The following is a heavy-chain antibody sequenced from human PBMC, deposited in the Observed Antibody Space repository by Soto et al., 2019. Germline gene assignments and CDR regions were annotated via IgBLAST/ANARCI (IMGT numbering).Heavy chain of an antibody. D-gene: IGHD4-17*01. J-gene: IGHJ3*02. Sequence: QVQLQESGPGLVKPSQTLSLTCTVSGGSISSGGYYWSWIRQHPGKGLEWIGYIYYSGSTYYNPSLKSRVTISLDTSKNQFSLKLSSVTAADTAVYYCARSQTVTPMRGAFDIWGQGTMVTVSS. V-gene: IGHV4-31*03. CDR2: IYYSGST. CDR1: GGSISSGGYY. CDR3: ARSQTVTPMRGAFDI.